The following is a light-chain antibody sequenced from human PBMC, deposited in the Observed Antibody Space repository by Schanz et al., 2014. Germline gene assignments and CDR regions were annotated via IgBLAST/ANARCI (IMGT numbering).Light chain of an antibody. CDR3: QQADSFSIT. Sequence: DIQMTQSPSSVSASVGDRVAITCRASQDISSWLAWYQQKPGKAPKLLIYDASSLQSGVPSRFSGSGFGTDFTLTISSLQPEDFATYYCQQADSFSITFGQGTRLEIK. CDR2: DAS. V-gene: IGKV1-12*01. CDR1: QDISSW. J-gene: IGKJ5*01.